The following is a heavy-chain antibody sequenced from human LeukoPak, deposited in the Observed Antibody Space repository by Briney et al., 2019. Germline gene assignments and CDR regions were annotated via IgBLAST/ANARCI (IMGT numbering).Heavy chain of an antibody. J-gene: IGHJ3*02. V-gene: IGHV1-69*01. CDR1: GGTFSSYA. D-gene: IGHD1-26*01. CDR3: ANTPVGARRGAFDI. CDR2: IIPIFGTA. Sequence: VASVKVSCKASGGTFSSYAISWVRQAPGQGLEWMGGIIPIFGTANYAQKFQGRVTFTADESTSTAYMELSSLRSEDTAVYYCANTPVGARRGAFDIWGQGTMVTVSS.